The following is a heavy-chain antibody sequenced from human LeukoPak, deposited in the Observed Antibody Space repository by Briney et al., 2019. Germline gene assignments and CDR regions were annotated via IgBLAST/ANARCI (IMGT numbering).Heavy chain of an antibody. CDR1: GYAFTNYY. Sequence: GASVKVSCKASGYAFTNYYFDWVRQAPGQGLEWMGWINPYNNNTRYARKFLDRISLTTDSSTNTAYLELRSLSSDDTAVYLCARDNVGGSYPYYYYYGMDVWGQGTTVTVSS. J-gene: IGHJ6*02. V-gene: IGHV1-18*01. CDR3: ARDNVGGSYPYYYYYGMDV. CDR2: INPYNNNT. D-gene: IGHD1-26*01.